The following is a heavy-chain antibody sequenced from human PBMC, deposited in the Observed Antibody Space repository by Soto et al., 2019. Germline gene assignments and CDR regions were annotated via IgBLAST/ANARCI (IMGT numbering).Heavy chain of an antibody. V-gene: IGHV3-23*01. CDR1: GFTFSSYA. Sequence: PGGSLRLSCAASGFTFSSYAMSWVRQAPGKGLEWVSAISGSGGSTYYADSVKGRFTISRDNSKNTLYLQMNSLRAEDTAVYYCAKNIEGRFGELLLYYYYGMDVWGQGTTVTVSS. CDR3: AKNIEGRFGELLLYYYYGMDV. D-gene: IGHD3-10*01. CDR2: ISGSGGST. J-gene: IGHJ6*02.